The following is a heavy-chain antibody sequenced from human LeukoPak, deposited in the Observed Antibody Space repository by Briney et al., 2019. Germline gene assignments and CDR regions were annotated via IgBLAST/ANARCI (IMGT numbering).Heavy chain of an antibody. CDR1: GFTFSRYW. J-gene: IGHJ4*02. Sequence: PGGSLRLSCAASGFTFSRYWMHWVRPTPGKGLVWVSRINSDGSSTRYADSVKGRFTISRDNAKNTLDLQMSSLRAEDTAVYYCARVDCSGGSCYFDYWGQGTLVTVSS. D-gene: IGHD2-15*01. V-gene: IGHV3-74*01. CDR2: INSDGSST. CDR3: ARVDCSGGSCYFDY.